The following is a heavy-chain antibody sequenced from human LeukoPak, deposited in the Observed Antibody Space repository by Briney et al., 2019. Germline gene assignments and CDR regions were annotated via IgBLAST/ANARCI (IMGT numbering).Heavy chain of an antibody. CDR3: ARDRRYYDSSGYYPYDY. V-gene: IGHV1-18*01. Sequence: ASVKVSCKASGYTFTSYGISWVRQAPGQGLEWMGWISAYNGNTNYAQKLQGRVTMTTDTSTSTAYMELRSLRSDDTAVYYCARDRRYYDSSGYYPYDYWGQGTLVTVSS. D-gene: IGHD3-22*01. CDR1: GYTFTSYG. CDR2: ISAYNGNT. J-gene: IGHJ4*02.